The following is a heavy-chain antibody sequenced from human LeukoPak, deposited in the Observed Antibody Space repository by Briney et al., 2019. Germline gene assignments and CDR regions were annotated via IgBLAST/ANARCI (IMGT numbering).Heavy chain of an antibody. J-gene: IGHJ4*02. CDR1: GLTFSNIW. Sequence: PGASLRLSCAASGLTFSNIWMQSVRQAPGNGLVWVVRIATDGTSTTYADSVKGRFTISRNNAKTTLYLLMNSLRAEDAAVYYCAGPEKTISTAGLDYWGQGTLVTVSS. CDR3: AGPEKTISTAGLDY. CDR2: IATDGTST. D-gene: IGHD6-13*01. V-gene: IGHV3-74*01.